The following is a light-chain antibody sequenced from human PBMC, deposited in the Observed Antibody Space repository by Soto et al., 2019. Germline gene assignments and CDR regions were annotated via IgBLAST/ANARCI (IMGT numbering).Light chain of an antibody. CDR1: SSDVGAYNY. V-gene: IGLV2-14*03. J-gene: IGLJ1*01. CDR2: DVT. CDR3: CSYLSSRTYV. Sequence: QSVLTQPASVSGSPGQSLTVSCTGSSSDVGAYNYVSWYQQHPGKAPKLIIYDVTNRPSGISSRFSGAKSGNTSSLTISGLQAEDEADYYCCSYLSSRTYVFGTGTKLTVL.